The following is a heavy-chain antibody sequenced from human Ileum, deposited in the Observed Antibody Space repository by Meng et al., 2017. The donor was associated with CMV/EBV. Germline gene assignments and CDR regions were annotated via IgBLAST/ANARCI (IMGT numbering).Heavy chain of an antibody. D-gene: IGHD2-2*02. CDR1: GFSFTAYS. V-gene: IGHV3-30-3*01. CDR2: MSYDGTNI. CDR3: ARGSHTAFDY. J-gene: IGHJ4*02. Sequence: LCCTASGFSFTAYSVHWVRQAPGKGLDWVALMSYDGTNIYYADSVKGRFTLSRDNSENPVYLQMNSLRVEDTAVYYCARGSHTAFDYWGQGTLVTVSS.